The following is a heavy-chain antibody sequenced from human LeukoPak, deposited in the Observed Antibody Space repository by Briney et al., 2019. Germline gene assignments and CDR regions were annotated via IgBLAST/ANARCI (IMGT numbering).Heavy chain of an antibody. D-gene: IGHD6-6*01. J-gene: IGHJ4*02. CDR1: GGTFSSYA. CDR2: IIPIFGTA. Sequence: SVKVSCKASGGTFSSYAISWVRQAPGQGLEWMGGIIPIFGTANYAQKFQGRVTITADKSTSTAYMELSSLRSEDTAVYYCARGSKQLTWTGSSDYWGQGTLVTVSS. V-gene: IGHV1-69*06. CDR3: ARGSKQLTWTGSSDY.